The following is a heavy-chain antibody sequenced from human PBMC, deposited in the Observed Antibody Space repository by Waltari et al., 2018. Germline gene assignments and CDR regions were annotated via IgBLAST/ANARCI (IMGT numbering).Heavy chain of an antibody. CDR3: AREVVDYDFWSGYYTGNWFDP. Sequence: QVQLQESGPGLVKPSETLSLTCTVSGGSISSYYWSWIRQPPGKGLEWIGYIYYSGSTNYNPSLKSRVTISVDTSKNQFSLKLSSVTAADTAVYYCAREVVDYDFWSGYYTGNWFDPWGQGTLVTVS. V-gene: IGHV4-59*01. CDR2: IYYSGST. CDR1: GGSISSYY. D-gene: IGHD3-3*01. J-gene: IGHJ5*02.